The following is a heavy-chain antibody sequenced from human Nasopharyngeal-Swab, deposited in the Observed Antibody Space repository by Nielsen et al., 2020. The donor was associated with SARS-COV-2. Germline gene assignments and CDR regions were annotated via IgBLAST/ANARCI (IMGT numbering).Heavy chain of an antibody. CDR2: ISSSSSYI. CDR3: ARDNYYGSGTLFDY. V-gene: IGHV3-21*01. J-gene: IGHJ4*02. D-gene: IGHD3-10*01. Sequence: GESLKISCAASGFTFSSYSMNWVRQAPGKGLEWVSSISSSSSYIYYADSVKGRFTISRDNAKNSLYLQMNSLRAEDTAVYYCARDNYYGSGTLFDYWGQGTLVTVSS. CDR1: GFTFSSYS.